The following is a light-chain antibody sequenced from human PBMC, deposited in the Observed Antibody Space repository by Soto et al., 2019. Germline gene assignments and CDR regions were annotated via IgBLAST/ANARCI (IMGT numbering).Light chain of an antibody. CDR2: DDY. Sequence: QSVLTQPPSVSAAPGQKVTISCSGSSSNIGNNYVSWYQQLPGTAPKFLIYDDYKRPSGIPDRFSGSKSGTSATLVITGLQTGDEADYYCGTWDTSLYTVVFGGGTKLTV. CDR1: SSNIGNNY. V-gene: IGLV1-51*01. CDR3: GTWDTSLYTVV. J-gene: IGLJ2*01.